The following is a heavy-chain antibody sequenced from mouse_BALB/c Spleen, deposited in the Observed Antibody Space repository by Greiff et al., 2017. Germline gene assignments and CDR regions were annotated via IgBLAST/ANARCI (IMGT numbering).Heavy chain of an antibody. V-gene: IGHV2-9*02. CDR2: IWAGGST. D-gene: IGHD2-1*01. CDR1: GFSLTSYG. CDR3: ARVGYYGNYKAMDY. J-gene: IGHJ4*01. Sequence: VQRVESGPGLVAPSQSLSITCTVSGFSLTSYGVHWVRQPPGKGLEWLGVIWAGGSTNYNSALMSRLSISKDNSKSQVFLKMNSLQTDDTAMYYCARVGYYGNYKAMDYWGQGTSVTVSS.